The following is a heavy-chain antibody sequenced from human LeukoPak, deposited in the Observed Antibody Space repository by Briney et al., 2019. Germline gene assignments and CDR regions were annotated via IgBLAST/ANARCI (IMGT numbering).Heavy chain of an antibody. Sequence: PGGSLRLSCAASGFTFSSYAMSWVRQAPGEGLEWMGGFDPQDGETIYAQKFQGRVTMTEDTSTDTAYMELTSLKSEDTAVYYCATFALFGVVNAYYFYYWGQGTLVTVSS. D-gene: IGHD3-3*01. CDR2: FDPQDGET. J-gene: IGHJ4*02. CDR1: GFTFSSYA. CDR3: ATFALFGVVNAYYFYY. V-gene: IGHV1-24*01.